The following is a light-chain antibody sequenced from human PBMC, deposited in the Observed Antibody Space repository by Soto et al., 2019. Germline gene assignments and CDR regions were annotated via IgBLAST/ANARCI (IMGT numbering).Light chain of an antibody. CDR3: QQGSTTPIT. Sequence: EIVLTQSPATLSLSPGERATLSCGASQSVKTFLVWYQQRPGQAPRLLIHDASHRAAGIPARFNASGSGTDFTLSISSLQPEDFSTYYCQQGSTTPITFGLGTRLEN. J-gene: IGKJ5*01. CDR1: QSVKTF. CDR2: DAS. V-gene: IGKV3-11*01.